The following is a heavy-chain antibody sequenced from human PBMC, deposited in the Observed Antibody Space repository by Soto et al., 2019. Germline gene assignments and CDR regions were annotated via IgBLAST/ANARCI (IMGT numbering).Heavy chain of an antibody. CDR3: EIEKAPGYSDF. CDR2: VWYDGSNQ. D-gene: IGHD2-2*01. J-gene: IGHJ4*01. Sequence: RRLSSAAYGFTFSSYLLHRFRQSLDKRLECVSVVWYDGSNQYHGDSVMGRFTISRDKFMNTLYLQMNSLRAEDTAVHVCEIEKAPGYSDFWLLGTPV. V-gene: IGHV3-33*01. CDR1: GFTFSSYL.